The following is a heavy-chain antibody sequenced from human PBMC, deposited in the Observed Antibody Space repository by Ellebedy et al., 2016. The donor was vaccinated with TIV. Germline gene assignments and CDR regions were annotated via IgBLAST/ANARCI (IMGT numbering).Heavy chain of an antibody. Sequence: GESLKISCSASGFTFSSYAMHWVRQAPGKGLEYVSAISSNGGSTYYADSVKGRFTISRDNSKNTLYLQMSSLRAEDTAVYYCVKDKRSKWLSKDNWFDPWGQGTLVTVSS. V-gene: IGHV3-64D*06. D-gene: IGHD5-12*01. CDR3: VKDKRSKWLSKDNWFDP. J-gene: IGHJ5*02. CDR2: ISSNGGST. CDR1: GFTFSSYA.